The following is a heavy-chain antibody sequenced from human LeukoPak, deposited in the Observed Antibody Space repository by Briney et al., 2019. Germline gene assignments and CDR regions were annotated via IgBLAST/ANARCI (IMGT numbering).Heavy chain of an antibody. Sequence: ASVKVSCKASGYTFTGYYMHWVRQAPGQGLEWMGRINPNSGGTNYAQKFQGRVTMTRDTSISTAYMELSRLRSDDTAVYYCARARFIVGGHCYYYGMDVWGQGTTVTVSS. V-gene: IGHV1-2*06. CDR3: ARARFIVGGHCYYYGMDV. J-gene: IGHJ6*02. D-gene: IGHD1-26*01. CDR1: GYTFTGYY. CDR2: INPNSGGT.